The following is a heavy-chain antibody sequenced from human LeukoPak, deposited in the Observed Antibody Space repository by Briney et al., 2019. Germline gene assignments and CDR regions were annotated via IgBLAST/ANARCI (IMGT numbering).Heavy chain of an antibody. D-gene: IGHD3-22*01. Sequence: GGSLRLSCAASGFTFSSYAMTWVRQAPGKGLEWVSAISGSGGNTYCADSVKGRFTISRDNSKNTLHLHMNSLRAEDTAVYYCAKDKVGWYDSSGYTLFDYWGQGTLVTVSS. J-gene: IGHJ4*02. CDR1: GFTFSSYA. CDR2: ISGSGGNT. V-gene: IGHV3-23*01. CDR3: AKDKVGWYDSSGYTLFDY.